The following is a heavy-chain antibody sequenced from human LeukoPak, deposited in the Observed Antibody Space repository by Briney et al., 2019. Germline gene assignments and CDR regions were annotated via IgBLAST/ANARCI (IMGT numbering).Heavy chain of an antibody. V-gene: IGHV4-34*01. J-gene: IGHJ4*02. CDR3: TVNYDFC. CDR2: IDHAGSI. CDR1: NGPLTGYF. D-gene: IGHD3-3*01. Sequence: SETLSLTCAVYNGPLTGYFWSWIRQSPGKGLEWIGEIDHAGSISYNPSLKSRVIVSRGTSRKQFSLKLSSVTAADSAVYYCTVNYDFCGGQGTLVTVSS.